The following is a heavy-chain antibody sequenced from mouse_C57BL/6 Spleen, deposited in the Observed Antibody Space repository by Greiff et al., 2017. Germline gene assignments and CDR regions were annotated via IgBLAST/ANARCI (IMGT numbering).Heavy chain of an antibody. J-gene: IGHJ3*01. CDR2: INPSSGYT. CDR3: ERNDYYGSSPFAY. Sequence: LVESGAELARPGASVKMSCKASGYTFTSYTMHWVKQRPGQGLEWIGYINPSSGYTKYNQKFKDKATLTADKSSSTAYMQLSSLTSEDSAVYYCERNDYYGSSPFAYWGQGTLVTVSA. V-gene: IGHV1-4*01. CDR1: GYTFTSYT. D-gene: IGHD1-1*01.